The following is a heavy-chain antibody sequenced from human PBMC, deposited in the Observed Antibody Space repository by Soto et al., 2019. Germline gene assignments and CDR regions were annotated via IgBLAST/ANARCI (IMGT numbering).Heavy chain of an antibody. V-gene: IGHV2-5*02. CDR1: GFSLTTSGVG. CDR2: MYWDDDK. CDR3: DHRGVVVYEAGVDS. J-gene: IGHJ4*02. D-gene: IGHD2-2*01. Sequence: QITLKESGPTLVKPTQTLTLTCTFSGFSLTTSGVGVGWIRRPPGKALQWLALMYWDDDKRYSPSLKSRLTITRDTSKNQVVITMTNRDPVDTATYYCDHRGVVVYEAGVDSWGQGTMVTVSS.